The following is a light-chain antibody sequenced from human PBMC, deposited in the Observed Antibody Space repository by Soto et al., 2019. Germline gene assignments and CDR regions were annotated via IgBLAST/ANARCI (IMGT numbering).Light chain of an antibody. CDR2: GAS. V-gene: IGKV3-15*01. Sequence: EVVMTQSPATLSVFRGERATLSCRASQSVSSNLAWYQQKPGQAPRLLIYGASTRATGIPARFSGSGSGTEFTLTISSLQSEYFAVYYCQQYNNWPPWTFGQGTKVEIK. CDR3: QQYNNWPPWT. CDR1: QSVSSN. J-gene: IGKJ1*01.